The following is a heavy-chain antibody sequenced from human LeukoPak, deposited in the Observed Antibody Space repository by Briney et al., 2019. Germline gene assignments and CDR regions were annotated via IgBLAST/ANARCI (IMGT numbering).Heavy chain of an antibody. CDR2: ISYTGNT. CDR3: ARDGGDYTPFDS. Sequence: SETLSLTCTVSGGSMSSYYWSWLRQPPGKGLEWIGYISYTGNTKYNPSLKSRVTISLDTSQRQFSLMLTSVTAADTAVYYCARDGGDYTPFDSWGQGTLVTVPS. V-gene: IGHV4-59*13. J-gene: IGHJ4*02. CDR1: GGSMSSYY. D-gene: IGHD4-17*01.